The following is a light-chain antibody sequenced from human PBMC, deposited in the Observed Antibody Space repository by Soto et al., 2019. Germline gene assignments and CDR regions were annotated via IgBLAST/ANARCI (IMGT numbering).Light chain of an antibody. CDR1: QSLLHSKGHNY. J-gene: IGKJ2*01. V-gene: IGKV2-28*01. CDR3: LQGLQTPYT. Sequence: DIVMTQSPVSLPVTPGDPASMSCRSDQSLLHSKGHNYLNWYLVKPGQPPQLLIYLGSNRASGVPDRFSGSGSGTDFTLEISREEAEDVGVYYCLQGLQTPYTFGQGTKLEIK. CDR2: LGS.